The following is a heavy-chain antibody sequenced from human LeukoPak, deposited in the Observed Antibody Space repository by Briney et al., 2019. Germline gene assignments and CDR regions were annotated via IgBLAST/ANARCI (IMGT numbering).Heavy chain of an antibody. D-gene: IGHD4-23*01. Sequence: GGSLRLSCAASGFTFSSYEMHWVRQAPGKGLEWVSYISSSGSTIYYADSVKGRFTISRDNAKNSLYLQMSSLRAEDTAVYYCARDYGGSSPFDYWGQGILVTVSS. J-gene: IGHJ4*02. CDR3: ARDYGGSSPFDY. V-gene: IGHV3-48*03. CDR1: GFTFSSYE. CDR2: ISSSGSTI.